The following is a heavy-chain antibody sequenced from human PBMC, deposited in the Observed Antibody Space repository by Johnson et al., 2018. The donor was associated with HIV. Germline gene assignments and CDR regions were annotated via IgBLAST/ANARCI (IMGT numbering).Heavy chain of an antibody. J-gene: IGHJ3*02. Sequence: VQLVESGGGLVQPGGSLRLSCAASGFTFSRYDMNWVRQATGKGLEWVSSIATAGDTYHPGPVNGRLSMSSDSASNSLYLQMNSLRAGDTAVYYCVAATGANGLDIWGQGTKVTVSA. CDR2: IATAGDT. V-gene: IGHV3-13*01. D-gene: IGHD1-26*01. CDR1: GFTFSRYD. CDR3: VAATGANGLDI.